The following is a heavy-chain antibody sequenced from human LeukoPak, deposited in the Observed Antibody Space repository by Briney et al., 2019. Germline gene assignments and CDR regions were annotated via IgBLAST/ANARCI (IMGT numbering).Heavy chain of an antibody. CDR2: ISASDGTT. D-gene: IGHD4-17*01. Sequence: ASVKVSCKASGYSFSIYGITWARQAPRQGLEYLGWISASDGTTNYAQKVQDRVTMTTDTSTSTAYLGLRSLRSEDTAVYYCARCGAAVTTHFSHWGQGTLVTVSS. J-gene: IGHJ4*02. CDR1: GYSFSIYG. V-gene: IGHV1-18*01. CDR3: ARCGAAVTTHFSH.